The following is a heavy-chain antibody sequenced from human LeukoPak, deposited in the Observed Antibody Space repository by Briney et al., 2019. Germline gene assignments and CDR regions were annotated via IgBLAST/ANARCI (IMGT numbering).Heavy chain of an antibody. D-gene: IGHD2-2*01. Sequence: PSETLSLTCTVSGGYVTSSTHCWAWIRQPPGKGLEWIGNILYSGTTYYNPSLKSRVTISVDTSKNRFSLKKSSVTAADTAVCHCARSPRRVVGVSGWFDPWGQGALVTVSS. CDR3: ARSPRRVVGVSGWFDP. V-gene: IGHV4-39*01. CDR2: ILYSGTT. J-gene: IGHJ5*02. CDR1: GGYVTSSTHC.